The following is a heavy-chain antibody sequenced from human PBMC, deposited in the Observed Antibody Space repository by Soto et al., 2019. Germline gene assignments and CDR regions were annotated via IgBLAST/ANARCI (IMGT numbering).Heavy chain of an antibody. CDR2: INDGNGNT. CDR1: GYTFTSYG. CDR3: ARAPNDSSAYYHHYYYGMDV. Sequence: QIQLMQSGAEVKKPGASVKVSCKASGYTFTSYGIHCVRQAPGQRLEWTGWINDGNGNTKYSEKFQGRVTITRDTSESTAYLELSSLRSEDTAVYYCARAPNDSSAYYHHYYYGMDVWGQGTTVTVSS. D-gene: IGHD3-22*01. J-gene: IGHJ6*02. V-gene: IGHV1-3*01.